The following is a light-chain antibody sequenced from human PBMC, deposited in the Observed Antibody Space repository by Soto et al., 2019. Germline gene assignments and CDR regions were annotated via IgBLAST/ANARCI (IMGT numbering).Light chain of an antibody. CDR3: SSYTTSSTLV. V-gene: IGLV2-14*01. CDR1: SSDVGIYNY. Sequence: QSVLTQPASVSGSSGQSIAISCTGSSSDVGIYNYVSWYQQHPGKVPKLIIYEVTGRPSGVSIRFSGSKSGNTASLTISGLQPEDEADYYCSSYTTSSTLVFGTGTKVTVL. CDR2: EVT. J-gene: IGLJ1*01.